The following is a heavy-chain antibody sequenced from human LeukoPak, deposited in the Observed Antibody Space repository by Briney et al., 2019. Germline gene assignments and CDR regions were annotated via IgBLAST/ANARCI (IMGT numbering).Heavy chain of an antibody. J-gene: IGHJ3*02. D-gene: IGHD6-13*01. CDR1: GFTFSDYA. V-gene: IGHV3-9*01. Sequence: PGRSLRLSCAASGFTFSDYAMHWVRQAPGKGLEWVSGISWNSSSICYADSVKGRFTISRDNAKNSLYLQMNSLRAEDTALYYCAKCLVSSIWYGSDAFYIWGQGTMVTASS. CDR2: ISWNSSSI. CDR3: AKCLVSSIWYGSDAFYI.